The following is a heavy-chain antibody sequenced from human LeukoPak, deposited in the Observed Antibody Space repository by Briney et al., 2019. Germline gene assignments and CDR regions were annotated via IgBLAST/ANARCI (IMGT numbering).Heavy chain of an antibody. J-gene: IGHJ5*02. V-gene: IGHV4-59*01. Sequence: PSETLSLTCTVSGGSISSYYWSWIRQPPRKGLEWIGYIYYSGSTNYNPSLKSRVTISVDTSKNQFSLKLSSGTAADTAVYYCARDRGNNWLDAWGQGTLVTVSS. CDR3: ARDRGNNWLDA. D-gene: IGHD2-15*01. CDR1: GGSISSYY. CDR2: IYYSGST.